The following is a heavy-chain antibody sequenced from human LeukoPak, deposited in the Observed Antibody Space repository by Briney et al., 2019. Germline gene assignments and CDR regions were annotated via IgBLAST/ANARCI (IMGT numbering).Heavy chain of an antibody. D-gene: IGHD5-18*01. CDR3: ARRLGRYSYGSGAFDI. V-gene: IGHV3-13*01. Sequence: GGSLRLSCAASGFTFSSYDMHWVRQATGKGLEWVSAIGTAGDTYYPGSVKGRFTISRENAKNSLYLQMNSLRAGDTAVYYCARRLGRYSYGSGAFDIWGQGTMVTVSS. J-gene: IGHJ3*02. CDR2: IGTAGDT. CDR1: GFTFSSYD.